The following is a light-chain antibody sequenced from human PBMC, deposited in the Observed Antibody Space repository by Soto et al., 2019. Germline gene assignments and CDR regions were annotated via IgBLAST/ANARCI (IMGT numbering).Light chain of an antibody. V-gene: IGLV2-8*01. CDR3: SSYAGSNNVL. CDR1: SSDVGTYNY. Sequence: QSALTQPPSASGSPGQSVTMSCTGTSSDVGTYNYVSWYQQHPGKAPKLMIYQVSKRPSGVPDRFSGSKSGNTASLTVSGLQAEDEADYYCSSYAGSNNVLFGGGTKLTVL. J-gene: IGLJ2*01. CDR2: QVS.